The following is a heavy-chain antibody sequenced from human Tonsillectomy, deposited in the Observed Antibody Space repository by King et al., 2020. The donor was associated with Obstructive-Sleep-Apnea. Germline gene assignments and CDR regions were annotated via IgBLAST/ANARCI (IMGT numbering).Heavy chain of an antibody. CDR1: GFTFSSYA. CDR3: AKGRGNSYYYYYGMDV. Sequence: VQLVESGGGLVQPGGSLRLSCAASGFTFSSYAMSWVRQAPGKGLEWVSAMSGSGGSTYYADSVKGRFTISRDNSKNTLYLQINSLRAEDTAVYYCAKGRGNSYYYYYGMDVWGQGTTVTVSS. J-gene: IGHJ6*02. V-gene: IGHV3-23*04. D-gene: IGHD4-23*01. CDR2: MSGSGGST.